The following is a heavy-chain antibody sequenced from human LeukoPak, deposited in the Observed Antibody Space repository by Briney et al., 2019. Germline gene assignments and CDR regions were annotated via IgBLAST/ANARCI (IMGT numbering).Heavy chain of an antibody. CDR2: IYYGGST. V-gene: IGHV4-59*01. CDR3: ARDHYDRSGYYYVLDY. CDR1: GGSISSYY. J-gene: IGHJ4*02. D-gene: IGHD3-22*01. Sequence: SETLSLTCTVSGGSISSYYWSWVRQPPGKGLEWIGYIYYGGSTNYNPSLKSRVTISVDTSKNQFSLKLSSVTAADTAVYYCARDHYDRSGYYYVLDYWGQGTLVTVSS.